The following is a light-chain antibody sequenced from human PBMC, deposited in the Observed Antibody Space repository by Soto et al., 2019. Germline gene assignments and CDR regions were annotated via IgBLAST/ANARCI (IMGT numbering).Light chain of an antibody. V-gene: IGKV1-5*03. J-gene: IGKJ1*01. CDR3: QQYNGYWT. CDR2: EAS. Sequence: DIQMTQSPSTLSASVGDRVTITCRASQSISGSLAWYQQKPGKAPKLLIYEASNLKSGVPSRFSGSGSGTEYPLTISSLPPDGSASYYCQQYNGYWTFGQGTRVEIK. CDR1: QSISGS.